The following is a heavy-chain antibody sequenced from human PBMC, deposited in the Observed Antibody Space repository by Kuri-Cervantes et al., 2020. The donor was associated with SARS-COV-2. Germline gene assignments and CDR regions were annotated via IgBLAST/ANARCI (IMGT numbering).Heavy chain of an antibody. CDR1: GFTFSGYN. J-gene: IGHJ4*02. V-gene: IGHV3-21*01. CDR3: ARERMTPLSKYPYYFDY. CDR2: ISSSSGYM. D-gene: IGHD2-2*02. Sequence: GGSLRLSCTASGFTFSGYNMNWVRQAPGKGLEWVSSISSSSGYMYYTDSVMGRFTISRDNAKNSLYLQMNSLRAEDTAVYHCARERMTPLSKYPYYFDYWGQGTLVTVSS.